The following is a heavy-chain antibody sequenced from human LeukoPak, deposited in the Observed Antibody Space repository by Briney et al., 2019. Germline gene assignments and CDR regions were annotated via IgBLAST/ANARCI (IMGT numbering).Heavy chain of an antibody. J-gene: IGHJ1*01. Sequence: SETLSLTCTVSGGSISSGDYYWSWIRQPPGKGLEWIGYIYYSGSTYYNPSLKSRVTISVDTSKNQFSLKLSSVTAADTAVYYCARGTIPGGKGFQHWGQGTLVTVSS. CDR2: IYYSGST. CDR1: GGSISSGDYY. D-gene: IGHD1-14*01. V-gene: IGHV4-30-4*01. CDR3: ARGTIPGGKGFQH.